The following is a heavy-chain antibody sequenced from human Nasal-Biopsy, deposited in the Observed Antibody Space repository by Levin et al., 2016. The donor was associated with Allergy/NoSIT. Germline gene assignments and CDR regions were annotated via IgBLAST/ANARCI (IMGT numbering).Heavy chain of an antibody. CDR1: GGSVSSNY. V-gene: IGHV4-59*08. CDR2: INHSGTT. J-gene: IGHJ6*02. Sequence: SETLSLTCTVSGGSVSSNYWSWIRQSPGKGLEWIGFINHSGTTKYNPSLKSRVTISVDTSKNRFSLKLLSVTASDTAVYFCARTSDGWSTSDVWGQGTAVTVSS. D-gene: IGHD6-19*01. CDR3: ARTSDGWSTSDV.